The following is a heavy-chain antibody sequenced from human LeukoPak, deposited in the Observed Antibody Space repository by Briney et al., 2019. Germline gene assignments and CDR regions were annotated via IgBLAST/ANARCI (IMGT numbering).Heavy chain of an antibody. Sequence: GGSLRLSCTASGFTFSSYEMNWVRQAPGKGLEWVSYISVGGSNIKYADSVKGRFTISRDNAKNSLYLQMDSLRAEDTSAYYCARDWRDYVWGSYGSFYYYIDVYCKGNTATVSS. CDR2: ISVGGSNI. CDR3: ARDWRDYVWGSYGSFYYYIDV. V-gene: IGHV3-48*03. J-gene: IGHJ6*03. D-gene: IGHD3-16*01. CDR1: GFTFSSYE.